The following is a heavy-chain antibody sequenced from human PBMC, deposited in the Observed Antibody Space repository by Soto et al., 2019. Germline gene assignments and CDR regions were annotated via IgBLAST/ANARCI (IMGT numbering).Heavy chain of an antibody. J-gene: IGHJ6*02. CDR3: ARAPWYYYDSSGYQPPGYYYGMDV. V-gene: IGHV2-26*01. CDR1: GFSLSNARMG. Sequence: PTLVNPTETLTLTCTVSGFSLSNARMGVSWIRQPPGKALEWLAHIFSNDEKSYSTSLKSRLTISKDTSKSQVVLTMTNMDPVDTATYYCARAPWYYYDSSGYQPPGYYYGMDVWGQGTTVTVSS. D-gene: IGHD3-22*01. CDR2: IFSNDEK.